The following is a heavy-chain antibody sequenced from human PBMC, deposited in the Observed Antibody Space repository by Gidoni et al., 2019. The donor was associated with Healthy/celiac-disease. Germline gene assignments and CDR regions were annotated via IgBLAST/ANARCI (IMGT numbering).Heavy chain of an antibody. J-gene: IGHJ4*02. CDR1: GFPFSSYS. CDR2: ISSSSSYI. D-gene: IGHD3-22*01. CDR3: ARDILEGIVVFDY. V-gene: IGHV3-21*01. Sequence: EVQLVESGGGLVKPGGSLRLSCAASGFPFSSYSMNWVRQAPGKGLEWVSSISSSSSYIYYADSVKGRFTISRDNAKNSLYLQMNSLRAEDTAVYYCARDILEGIVVFDYWGQGTLVTVSS.